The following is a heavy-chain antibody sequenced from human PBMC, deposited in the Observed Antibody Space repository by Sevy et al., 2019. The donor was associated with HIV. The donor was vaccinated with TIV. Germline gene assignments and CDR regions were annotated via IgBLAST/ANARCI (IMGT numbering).Heavy chain of an antibody. CDR1: GGSISSYY. V-gene: IGHV4-59*01. D-gene: IGHD1-1*01. CDR3: ARGGTVTNYFDY. J-gene: IGHJ4*02. Sequence: SETLSLTCTVSGGSISSYYWSWIRQPPGKELEWIGYIYYSGSTNYNPSLKSRVTISVDTSKNQFSLKLSSVTAADTAVYYCARGGTVTNYFDYWGQGTLVTVSS. CDR2: IYYSGST.